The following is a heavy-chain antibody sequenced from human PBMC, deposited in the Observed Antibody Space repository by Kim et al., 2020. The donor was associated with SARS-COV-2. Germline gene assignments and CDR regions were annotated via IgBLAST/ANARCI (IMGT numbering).Heavy chain of an antibody. V-gene: IGHV3-11*05. CDR1: GFTFSDYY. J-gene: IGHJ6*02. Sequence: GGSLRLSCAASGFTFSDYYMSWIRQAPGKGLEWVSYISSSSSYTNYADSVKGRFTISRDNAKNSLYLQMNSLRAEDTAVYYCAREKYSSSSPDPYYYGMDVWGQGTTVTVSS. CDR3: AREKYSSSSPDPYYYGMDV. D-gene: IGHD6-6*01. CDR2: ISSSSSYT.